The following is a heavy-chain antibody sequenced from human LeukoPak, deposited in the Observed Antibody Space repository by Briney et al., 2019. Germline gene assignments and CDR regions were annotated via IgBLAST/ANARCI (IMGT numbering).Heavy chain of an antibody. Sequence: GGSLRLSCAASGFTFSSYWMHWVRQAPGKGLVWVSRINSDGSSTSYADSVKGRFTISRDNAKNTLYLQMNSLRAEDTAVYYCARDFNYYDSSGYCDYWGQGTLVTVSS. J-gene: IGHJ4*02. CDR1: GFTFSSYW. V-gene: IGHV3-74*01. CDR2: INSDGSST. D-gene: IGHD3-22*01. CDR3: ARDFNYYDSSGYCDY.